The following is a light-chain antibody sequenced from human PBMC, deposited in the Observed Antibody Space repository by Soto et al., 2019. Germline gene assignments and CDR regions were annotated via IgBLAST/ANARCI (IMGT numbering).Light chain of an antibody. CDR2: KAS. Sequence: DIQMTQSPSTLSASVGDRVTITCRASQSVSSWLVWYQQKPGKAPNLLISKASSLESGVPSRFSGSGSGTEFTLTISSLQPDDFATYYCQQHRSYPITFGPGTKVVMK. J-gene: IGKJ3*01. V-gene: IGKV1-5*03. CDR1: QSVSSW. CDR3: QQHRSYPIT.